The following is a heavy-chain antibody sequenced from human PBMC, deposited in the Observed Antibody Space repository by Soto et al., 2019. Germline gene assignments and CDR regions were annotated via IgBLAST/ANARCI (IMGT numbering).Heavy chain of an antibody. J-gene: IGHJ5*02. Sequence: QLQLQESGPGLVKPSETLSLTCTVSGGSISSSSYYWGWIRQPPGKGLEWIGSIYYSGSTYYNPSLKSRVTISVDTSKNQFSLKLSSVTAADTAVYYCARNDGYNRNYEFDWFDPWGQGTLVTVSS. V-gene: IGHV4-39*01. D-gene: IGHD1-7*01. CDR1: GGSISSSSYY. CDR2: IYYSGST. CDR3: ARNDGYNRNYEFDWFDP.